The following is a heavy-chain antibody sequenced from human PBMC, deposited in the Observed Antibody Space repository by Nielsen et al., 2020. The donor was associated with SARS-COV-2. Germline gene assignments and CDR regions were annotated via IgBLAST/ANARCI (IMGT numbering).Heavy chain of an antibody. CDR3: ARDLIVVAGTSVFDY. CDR2: IKQDGSER. J-gene: IGHJ4*02. CDR1: GFTFSSYW. D-gene: IGHD6-19*01. V-gene: IGHV3-7*01. Sequence: GESLKISCAASGFTFSSYWVSWVRQAPGKGLEWVANIKQDGSERYYVDSVKGRFTISRDNAKNSLYLQMNSLRAEDTAVYYCARDLIVVAGTSVFDYWGQGTLVTVSS.